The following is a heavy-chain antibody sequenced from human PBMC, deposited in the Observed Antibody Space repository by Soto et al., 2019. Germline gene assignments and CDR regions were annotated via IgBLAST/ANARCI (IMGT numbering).Heavy chain of an antibody. D-gene: IGHD3-16*01. CDR1: GGSISGYY. J-gene: IGHJ4*02. CDR2: IYYSGST. CDR3: ARRSMILGGYYFDY. Sequence: PSETLSVTCTVAGGSISGYYWSWIRQPPGKGLEWIGYIYYSGSTNYNPSLKSRVTISVDTSKNQFSLKLSSVTAADTAVYYCARRSMILGGYYFDYWGQGTLVTVSS. V-gene: IGHV4-59*08.